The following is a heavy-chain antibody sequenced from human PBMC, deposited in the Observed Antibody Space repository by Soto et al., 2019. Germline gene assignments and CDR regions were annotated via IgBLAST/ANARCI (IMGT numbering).Heavy chain of an antibody. J-gene: IGHJ4*02. V-gene: IGHV1-46*01. CDR3: ARSSAGVVGSILEGSTGSAL. D-gene: IGHD3-16*02. Sequence: ENVLEWMGIIDPNGGSTRFEQTFQGRSTMTRDTSTSTVYMELRSLRSEDTAIYYCARSSAGVVGSILEGSTGSALWGQGSLVPVTS. CDR2: IDPNGGST.